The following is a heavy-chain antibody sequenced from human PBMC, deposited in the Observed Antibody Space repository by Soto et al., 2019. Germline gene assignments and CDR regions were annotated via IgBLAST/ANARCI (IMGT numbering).Heavy chain of an antibody. J-gene: IGHJ4*02. CDR1: GFTFSDYY. D-gene: IGHD5-18*01. CDR3: ARDLGGYSYGYIDY. Sequence: GGSLRLSCAASGFTFSDYYMSWIRQAPGKGLEWVSYISSSSSYTNYADSVKGRFTISRDNAKNSLYLQMNSLRAEDTAVYYCARDLGGYSYGYIDYWGQGTLVTVSS. CDR2: ISSSSSYT. V-gene: IGHV3-11*06.